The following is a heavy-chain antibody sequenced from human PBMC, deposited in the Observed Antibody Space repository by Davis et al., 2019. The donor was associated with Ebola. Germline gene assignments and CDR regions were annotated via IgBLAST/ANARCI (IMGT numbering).Heavy chain of an antibody. CDR3: ARGGGYGGYGMDV. CDR1: GGSFSGYY. V-gene: IGHV4-34*01. Sequence: GSLRLSCAVYGGSFSGYYWSWIRQPPGKGLEWIGEINHSGSTNYNPSLKSRVTISVDTSKNQFSLKLSSVTAADTAMYYCARGGGYGGYGMDVWGQGTTVTVSS. D-gene: IGHD5-12*01. J-gene: IGHJ6*02. CDR2: INHSGST.